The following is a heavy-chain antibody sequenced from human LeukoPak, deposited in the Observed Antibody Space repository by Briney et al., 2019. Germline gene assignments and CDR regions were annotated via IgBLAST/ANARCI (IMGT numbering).Heavy chain of an antibody. Sequence: GGTLRLSCAASGFTFSSSAMNWVRQAPGKGLERVSAISGSGGSTYYADSVKGRFTISRDNSRNTLYLQMNSLRAEDTAVYYCARAGPQDWVKYDYWGQGTLVTVSS. D-gene: IGHD3/OR15-3a*01. J-gene: IGHJ4*02. CDR3: ARAGPQDWVKYDY. CDR2: ISGSGGST. CDR1: GFTFSSSA. V-gene: IGHV3-23*01.